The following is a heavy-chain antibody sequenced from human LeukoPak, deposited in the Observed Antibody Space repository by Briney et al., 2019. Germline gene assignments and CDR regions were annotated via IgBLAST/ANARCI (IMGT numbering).Heavy chain of an antibody. CDR2: INHSGST. Sequence: TSETLSLTCAVYGGSFSGYYWSWIRQPPGKGLEWIGEINHSGSTNYNPSLKSRVTISVDTSKNQFSLKLSSVTAADTAVYYCARTKLLWFGEGQLDHWGQGTLVTVSS. D-gene: IGHD3-10*01. V-gene: IGHV4-34*01. J-gene: IGHJ4*02. CDR1: GGSFSGYY. CDR3: ARTKLLWFGEGQLDH.